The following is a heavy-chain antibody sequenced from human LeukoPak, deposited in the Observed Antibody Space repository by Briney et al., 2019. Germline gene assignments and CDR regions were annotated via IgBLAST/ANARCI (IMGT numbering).Heavy chain of an antibody. CDR3: ARGRNVVVVAATLLGC. J-gene: IGHJ4*02. D-gene: IGHD2-15*01. CDR1: GYTFTSYD. Sequence: ASVKVSCKASGYTFTSYDINWVRQATGQGLEWMGWMNPNSGNTGYAQKFQGRVTMTRNTSISTAYMELSSLRSEDTAVYYCARGRNVVVVAATLLGCWGQGTLVTVSS. CDR2: MNPNSGNT. V-gene: IGHV1-8*01.